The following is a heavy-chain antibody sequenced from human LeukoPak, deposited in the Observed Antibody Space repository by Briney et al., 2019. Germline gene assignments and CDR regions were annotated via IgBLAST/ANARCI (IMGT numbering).Heavy chain of an antibody. CDR3: TPVIGGYPELGN. V-gene: IGHV3-15*01. CDR2: IKSKTDGGTT. Sequence: GGSLRLSCAASGFTFSNAWMSWVRQAPGKGLEWVGRIKSKTDGGTTDYVAPVKGRFTISRDDSKNTLYLQMNSLKTEDTAVYSCTPVIGGYPELGNWGRGTLVTVS. D-gene: IGHD3-16*01. J-gene: IGHJ4*02. CDR1: GFTFSNAW.